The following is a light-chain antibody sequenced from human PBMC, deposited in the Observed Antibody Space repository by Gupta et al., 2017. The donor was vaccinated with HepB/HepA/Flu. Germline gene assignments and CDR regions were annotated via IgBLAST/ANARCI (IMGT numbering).Light chain of an antibody. CDR1: QSVSSSY. J-gene: IGKJ4*01. CDR3: QQYGSSPPLT. CDR2: GAS. Sequence: EIVLTQSPGTLSLSPGERATLSCRASQSVSSSYLAWYQQKPGQAPRLLIYGASSRATGIPDRFSGSGSWRDFTLTISRLEPEDFAVYYCQQYGSSPPLTFGGGTKVEIK. V-gene: IGKV3-20*01.